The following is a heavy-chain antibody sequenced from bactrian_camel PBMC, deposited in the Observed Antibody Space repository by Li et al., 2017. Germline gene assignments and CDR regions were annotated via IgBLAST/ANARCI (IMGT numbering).Heavy chain of an antibody. D-gene: IGHD1*01. V-gene: IGHV3S63*01. Sequence: HVQLVESGGGSVEAGGSLRLSCAASGATWNIYSMGWFRQAPGKEREGVARIATGSGNTYYAESVKGRFTISRDNAKNTGYLQMHSLKPEDTAMYYCTNRLPSSYWGQGTQVTVS. J-gene: IGHJ4*01. CDR2: IATGSGNT. CDR3: TNRLPSSY. CDR1: GATWNIYS.